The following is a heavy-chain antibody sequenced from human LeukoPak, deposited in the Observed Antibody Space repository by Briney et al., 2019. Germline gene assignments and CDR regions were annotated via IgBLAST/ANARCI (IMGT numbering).Heavy chain of an antibody. D-gene: IGHD6-13*01. CDR2: IYYSGST. CDR1: GGSISSSSYY. CDR3: ARELSVLAAANDY. J-gene: IGHJ4*02. Sequence: SETLSLTCTVSGGSISSSSYYWGWIRQPPGKGLEWIGSIYYSGSTYYNPSLKSRVTISVDTSKNQFSLKLSSVTAADTAVYYCARELSVLAAANDYWGQGTLVTVSS. V-gene: IGHV4-39*07.